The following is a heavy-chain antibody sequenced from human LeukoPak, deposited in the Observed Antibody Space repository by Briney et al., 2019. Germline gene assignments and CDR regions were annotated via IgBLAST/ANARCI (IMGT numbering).Heavy chain of an antibody. CDR1: GYTSTSNY. Sequence: GASVKVSCKASGYTSTSNYIHWVRQAPGQGLEWLGVINPSGGSTTYAQKFQGRVTMTRDTSTSTVYMDLYSLRSEDTAVYYCARGGCSSISCEGDYWGQGTLVTVSS. J-gene: IGHJ4*02. D-gene: IGHD2-2*01. V-gene: IGHV1-46*01. CDR2: INPSGGST. CDR3: ARGGCSSISCEGDY.